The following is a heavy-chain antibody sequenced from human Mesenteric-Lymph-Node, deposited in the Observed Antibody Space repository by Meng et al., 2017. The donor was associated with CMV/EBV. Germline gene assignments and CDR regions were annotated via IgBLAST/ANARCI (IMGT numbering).Heavy chain of an antibody. D-gene: IGHD6-13*01. CDR1: GGSISSGGYY. V-gene: IGHV4-31*03. CDR3: ARDQGRGTGYSSSWSEGGFDY. CDR2: INYSGST. J-gene: IGHJ4*02. Sequence: LRLSCTVSGGSISSGGYYWSWIRQHPGKGLEWIGYINYSGSTYYKPSLKSRVTISVDSSKNQFYLKLTSVTAADTAVYYCARDQGRGTGYSSSWSEGGFDYWGQGTLVTVSS.